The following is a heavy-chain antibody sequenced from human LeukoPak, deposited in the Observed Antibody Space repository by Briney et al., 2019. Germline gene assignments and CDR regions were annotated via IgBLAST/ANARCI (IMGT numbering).Heavy chain of an antibody. Sequence: GGSLRLSCAASGFTFSSYWMSWVRQAPGKGLEWVANIKQDGSEKYYVDSVKGRFTISRDNAKNSLYLQMNSLRAEDTAVYYCARDPQTGKYYFDYWGQGTLVTVSS. J-gene: IGHJ4*02. CDR2: IKQDGSEK. V-gene: IGHV3-7*01. CDR3: ARDPQTGKYYFDY. CDR1: GFTFSSYW. D-gene: IGHD7-27*01.